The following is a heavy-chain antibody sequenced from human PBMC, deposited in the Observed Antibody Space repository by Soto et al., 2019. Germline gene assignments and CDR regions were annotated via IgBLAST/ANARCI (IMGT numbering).Heavy chain of an antibody. V-gene: IGHV3-21*01. CDR1: GFTFSSYN. CDR2: ISSSSSYL. CDR3: ASTRRDGHIHYSNHSGTDV. Sequence: EVQLVESGGGLVKPGWSLRLSCAASGFTFSSYNMNWVRQAPGKGLEWVSSISSSSSYLYYADSVKGRFTISRDNAKHSQEPPMNSLRAEDAAVYHRASTRRDGHIHYSNHSGTDVWGQGTPVPASS. J-gene: IGHJ6*02.